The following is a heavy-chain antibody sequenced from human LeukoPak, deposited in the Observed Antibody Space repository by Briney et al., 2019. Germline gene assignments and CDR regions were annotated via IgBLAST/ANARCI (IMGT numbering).Heavy chain of an antibody. CDR3: AKRSNFWTGYSDY. CDR2: ISGSGGST. Sequence: GGSLRLSCTASKFTFSNYAMSWVRQAPGKGLEWVSVISGSGGSTYYADSVKGRFTISRDNSKDTLFLQMNSLRTEDTAVYYCAKRSNFWTGYSDYWGQGTLVTVAS. J-gene: IGHJ4*02. D-gene: IGHD3/OR15-3a*01. V-gene: IGHV3-23*01. CDR1: KFTFSNYA.